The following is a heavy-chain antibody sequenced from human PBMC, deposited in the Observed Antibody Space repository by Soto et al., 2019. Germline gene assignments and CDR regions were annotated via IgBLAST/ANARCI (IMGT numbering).Heavy chain of an antibody. CDR3: ALIVATSMVLDY. D-gene: IGHD5-18*01. V-gene: IGHV1-69*06. J-gene: IGHJ4*02. Sequence: QVQLVQSGAEVKKPGSSVTVSCKASGGTSSSYAISWVRPAPGPGLEWMGGIIPIFGTANYAQTFQGRVTTTADKSTSTASMERSSLRSEDTAVYYCALIVATSMVLDYWGQGTLFTVSS. CDR2: IIPIFGTA. CDR1: GGTSSSYA.